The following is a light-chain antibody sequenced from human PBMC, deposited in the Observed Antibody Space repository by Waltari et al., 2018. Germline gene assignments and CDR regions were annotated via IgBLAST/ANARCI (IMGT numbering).Light chain of an antibody. V-gene: IGLV2-11*01. CDR1: SSDVGGYYY. CDR3: CSYAGSYTHVV. Sequence: QSALTQPPSVSGSPGQSVTISCTGTSSDVGGYYYVSWYQHHPGKAPKLMIWDVTKRPSGVPDRFSGSKSGNTASLTISGLQAEDEADYYCCSYAGSYTHVVFGGGTKLTVL. CDR2: DVT. J-gene: IGLJ2*01.